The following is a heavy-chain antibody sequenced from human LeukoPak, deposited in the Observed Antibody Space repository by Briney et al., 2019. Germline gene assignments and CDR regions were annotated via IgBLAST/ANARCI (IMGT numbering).Heavy chain of an antibody. CDR1: GFTFDDYA. V-gene: IGHV3-9*01. D-gene: IGHD3-22*01. Sequence: GGSLRLSCAASGFTFDDYAMHWVRQAPGKGLEWVSGISWNSVDIVYGDSVKGRFTISRDNAKNSLFLQMNSLRADDTALYYCAKVSYDSSGSYFSLDYWGQGTLVTVSS. CDR2: ISWNSVDI. CDR3: AKVSYDSSGSYFSLDY. J-gene: IGHJ4*02.